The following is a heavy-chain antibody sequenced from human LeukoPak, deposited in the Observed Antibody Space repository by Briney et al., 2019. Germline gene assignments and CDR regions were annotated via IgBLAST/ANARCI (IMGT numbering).Heavy chain of an antibody. V-gene: IGHV4-59*08. CDR1: GGSISSYY. D-gene: IGHD1-26*01. CDR3: AANDIVGAQLDY. Sequence: SETLSLTCTASGGSISSYYWSWIRQPPGKGLEWIGYIYYSGTTNYNPSLKSRVTISVDTSKNQFSLKLSSVTAADTAVYYCAANDIVGAQLDYWGQGTLVTVSS. J-gene: IGHJ4*02. CDR2: IYYSGTT.